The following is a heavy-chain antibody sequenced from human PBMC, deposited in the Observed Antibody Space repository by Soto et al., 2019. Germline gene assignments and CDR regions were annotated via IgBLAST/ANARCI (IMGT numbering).Heavy chain of an antibody. D-gene: IGHD3-16*01. V-gene: IGHV4-59*01. CDR3: AKTKEGGFDP. J-gene: IGHJ5*02. Sequence: SEALSLTCTVSGGSISYNYWSWIRQPPGKGLEWIGYLHYSANTNYNPSLKSRVIISVDTSKNQFFLKLTSVTATDTAVYYCAKTKEGGFDPWGQGILVTVSS. CDR2: LHYSANT. CDR1: GGSISYNY.